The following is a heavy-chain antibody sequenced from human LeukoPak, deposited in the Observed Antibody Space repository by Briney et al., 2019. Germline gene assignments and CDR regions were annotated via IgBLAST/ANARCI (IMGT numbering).Heavy chain of an antibody. Sequence: SETLSLTCIVSGSSVSTFYWSWLRQSPGTGLERIGFVHDTGSTAYNPSLKSRVTISLETSKNQLSLMLTSVTAADTAMYYCARGSTDVYWYLDVWGRGTLVTVSS. D-gene: IGHD1-26*01. V-gene: IGHV4-59*02. CDR1: GSSVSTFY. CDR3: ARGSTDVYWYLDV. J-gene: IGHJ2*01. CDR2: VHDTGST.